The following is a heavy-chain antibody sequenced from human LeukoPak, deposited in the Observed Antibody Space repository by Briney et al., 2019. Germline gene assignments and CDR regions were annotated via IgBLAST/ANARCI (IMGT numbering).Heavy chain of an antibody. V-gene: IGHV6-1*01. D-gene: IGHD4-17*01. Sequence: SQTLSLTCAISGDSVSSNSAAWNWIRQSPSRGLEWLGRTYYRSKWYNDYAVSVKSRITINPDTSKNQFSLQLNSVTPEDTAVYYCARDRGTPILRYYYYMDVWGKGTTVTVSS. CDR3: ARDRGTPILRYYYYMDV. CDR1: GDSVSSNSAA. CDR2: TYYRSKWYN. J-gene: IGHJ6*03.